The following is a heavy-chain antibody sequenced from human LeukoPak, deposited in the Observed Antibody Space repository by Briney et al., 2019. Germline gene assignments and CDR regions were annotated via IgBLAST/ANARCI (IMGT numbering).Heavy chain of an antibody. D-gene: IGHD2/OR15-2a*01. V-gene: IGHV4-39*07. CDR1: GGSISSSSYY. CDR3: ARRDSTYWYFDV. J-gene: IGHJ2*01. CDR2: IYYSGST. Sequence: KPSETLSLTCTVSGGSISSSSYYWGWIRQPPGKGLEWIGSIYYSGSTYYNPSLKSRVTISVDTSKNQFSLKLSSVTAADTAVYYCARRDSTYWYFDVWGRGTLVTVSS.